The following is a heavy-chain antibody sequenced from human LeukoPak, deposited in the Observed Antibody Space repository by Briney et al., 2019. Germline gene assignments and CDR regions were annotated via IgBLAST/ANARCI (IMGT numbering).Heavy chain of an antibody. J-gene: IGHJ3*02. CDR3: AKDLDSAAFDI. Sequence: ASVKVSCRASGYTFTTHAINWVRQAPGQGLEYMGWIRTNTGSPTYAQGFTGRFVFSLDTSVNTAYLQISSLKAEDTAVYYCAKDLDSAAFDIWGQGTMVTVSS. D-gene: IGHD2-15*01. CDR1: GYTFTTHA. CDR2: IRTNTGSP. V-gene: IGHV7-4-1*02.